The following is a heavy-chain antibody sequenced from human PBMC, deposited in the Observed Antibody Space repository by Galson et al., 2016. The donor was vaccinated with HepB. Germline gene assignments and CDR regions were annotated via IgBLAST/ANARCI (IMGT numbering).Heavy chain of an antibody. CDR2: HYPCDSHT. CDR1: GYSFSSSW. J-gene: IGHJ4*02. D-gene: IGHD3-16*01. Sequence: QSGAEVKKPGESLKISCKGSGYSFSSSWIGCVCQMPGIGLLSLATHYPCDSHTRSTPSFQGQVTIFADKSIHTAYLQWSSLKAEDTAMYHCARGAVGGVTAPFDQWGQGTLVTVSS. CDR3: ARGAVGGVTAPFDQ. V-gene: IGHV5-51*01.